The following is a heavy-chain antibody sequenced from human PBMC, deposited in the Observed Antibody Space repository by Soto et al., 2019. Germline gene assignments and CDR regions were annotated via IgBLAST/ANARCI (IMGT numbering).Heavy chain of an antibody. CDR3: SRDYRGRCWGLYY. D-gene: IGHD1-26*01. Sequence: EVQLVESGGGLVQPGGSLRLSCAASGFTVSSSYMNWVRQAPGKGLEWVSIIYYGGDTYYADSVRGRFTISRDNSKNTLYLQMKSLRAEDTAVYYCSRDYRGRCWGLYYWGRGTLVTVSS. CDR1: GFTVSSSY. J-gene: IGHJ4*02. CDR2: IYYGGDT. V-gene: IGHV3-66*01.